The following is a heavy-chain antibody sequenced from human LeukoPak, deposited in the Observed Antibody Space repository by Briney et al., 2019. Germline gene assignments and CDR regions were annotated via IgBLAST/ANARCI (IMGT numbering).Heavy chain of an antibody. Sequence: GGSLRLSCAASGFTFSSYGMHWVRQAPGKGLEWVAVISYDGSNKYYADSVKGRFTISRDNSKNTLYLQMNSLRAEDTAVYYCARDETPTNGYDSYDFWGQGTLFTVST. D-gene: IGHD5-12*01. CDR3: ARDETPTNGYDSYDF. CDR1: GFTFSSYG. J-gene: IGHJ4*02. V-gene: IGHV3-30*03. CDR2: ISYDGSNK.